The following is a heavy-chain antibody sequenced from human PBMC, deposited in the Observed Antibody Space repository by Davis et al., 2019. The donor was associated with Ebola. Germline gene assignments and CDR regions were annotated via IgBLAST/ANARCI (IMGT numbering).Heavy chain of an antibody. Sequence: ASVKVSCKASGYTFTSYDMNWVRQAPGQGLEWMGWINPHNGNTNYAQNVQGRVTMTTDTSTSTAYMEVGSLRSDDTAVFYCARAQFPTTSDHWGQGTLVTVSS. CDR3: ARAQFPTTSDH. D-gene: IGHD1-1*01. J-gene: IGHJ4*02. V-gene: IGHV1-18*01. CDR1: GYTFTSYD. CDR2: INPHNGNT.